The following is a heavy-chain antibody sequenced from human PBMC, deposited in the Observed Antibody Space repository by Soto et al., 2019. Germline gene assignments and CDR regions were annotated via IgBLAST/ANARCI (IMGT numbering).Heavy chain of an antibody. J-gene: IGHJ4*02. V-gene: IGHV3-53*04. CDR3: ARGPAYSSGWYSGAYFDY. D-gene: IGHD6-19*01. Sequence: EVQLVESGGGLVQPGGSLRLSCAASGFTVSSNYMSWVRQAPGKGLEWVTVIYSGGSTYYADSVKGRFTISRHNSKNTLYLQMNSLRAEDTSVYYCARGPAYSSGWYSGAYFDYWGQGTLVTVSS. CDR2: IYSGGST. CDR1: GFTVSSNY.